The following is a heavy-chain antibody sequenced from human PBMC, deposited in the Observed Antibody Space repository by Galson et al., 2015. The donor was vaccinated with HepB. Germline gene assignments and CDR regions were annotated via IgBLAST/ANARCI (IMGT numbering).Heavy chain of an antibody. Sequence: ALVKPTQTLTLTCTFSGFSLSTSGVAVGWIRQPPEKALEWLALIYWNDDKRYSPSLKSRVTITKDTSKNQVVLTLTNMDPMDTGTYYCARSRKLGMNFDYWGQGTLVTVSS. J-gene: IGHJ4*02. V-gene: IGHV2-5*01. CDR3: ARSRKLGMNFDY. CDR2: IYWNDDK. CDR1: GFSLSTSGVA. D-gene: IGHD7-27*01.